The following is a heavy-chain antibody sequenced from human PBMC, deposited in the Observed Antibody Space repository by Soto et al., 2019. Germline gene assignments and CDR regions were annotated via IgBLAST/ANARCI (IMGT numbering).Heavy chain of an antibody. V-gene: IGHV3-11*01. CDR2: ISSSGSTI. J-gene: IGHJ5*02. CDR1: GFTFSDYY. Sequence: GGSLRLSCAASGFTFSDYYMSWIRQAPGKGLEWVSYISSSGSTIYYADSVKGRFTISRDNAKNSLYLQMNSLRAEDTAVYYCASAGQNYDYIWGSYRPPNWFDPWGQGTLVTVSS. D-gene: IGHD3-16*02. CDR3: ASAGQNYDYIWGSYRPPNWFDP.